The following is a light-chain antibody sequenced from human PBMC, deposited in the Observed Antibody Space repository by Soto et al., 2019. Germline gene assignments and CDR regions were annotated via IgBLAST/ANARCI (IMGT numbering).Light chain of an antibody. J-gene: IGKJ4*01. CDR1: RSIGNK. V-gene: IGKV3-15*01. CDR2: GAS. Sequence: EIVMTQSPGTLSVSPGERATLSCWASRSIGNKLAWYQQKPGQAPRLLISGASTRATGFPARFSGSGSGTEFTLTISSLQSEDFAVYYCQQYNNWPPAFGGGTKVEIK. CDR3: QQYNNWPPA.